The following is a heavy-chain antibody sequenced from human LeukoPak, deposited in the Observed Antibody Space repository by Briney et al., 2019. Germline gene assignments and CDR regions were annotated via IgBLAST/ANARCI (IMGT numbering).Heavy chain of an antibody. CDR1: GFTFSSYA. V-gene: IGHV3-30-3*01. Sequence: PGGSLRLSCAASGFTFSSYAMHWVRQAPGKGLEWVAVISYDGSNKYYADSVKGRFTISRDNSKNTLYLQMNSLRAEDTAVYYCARDAGGSTATTSDFDYWGQGTLVTVSS. CDR2: ISYDGSNK. J-gene: IGHJ4*02. CDR3: ARDAGGSTATTSDFDY. D-gene: IGHD4-17*01.